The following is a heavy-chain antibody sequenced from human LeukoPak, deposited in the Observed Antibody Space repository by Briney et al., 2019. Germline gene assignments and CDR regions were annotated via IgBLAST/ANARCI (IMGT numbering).Heavy chain of an antibody. V-gene: IGHV3-30*03. Sequence: PGGSLRLSCAASGFTFSNYWMSWVRQAPGKGLEWVAVISYDGSNKYYADSVKGRFTISRDNSKNTLYLQMNSLRAEDTAVYYCARGLVPYDSSGYPPPGYWGQGTLVTVSS. CDR3: ARGLVPYDSSGYPPPGY. CDR1: GFTFSNYW. J-gene: IGHJ4*02. D-gene: IGHD3-22*01. CDR2: ISYDGSNK.